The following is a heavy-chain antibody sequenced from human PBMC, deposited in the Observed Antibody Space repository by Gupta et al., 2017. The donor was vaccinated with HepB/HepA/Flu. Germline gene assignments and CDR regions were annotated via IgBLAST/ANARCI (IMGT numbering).Heavy chain of an antibody. J-gene: IGHJ5*02. CDR2: IWYDGTNK. D-gene: IGHD4-17*01. CDR1: GFTFRSYG. V-gene: IGHV3-33*01. Sequence: QVQLVESGGGVVQPGRSLRISWEASGFTFRSYGVNWVRQAPGRGLEWVAVIWYDGTNKNYADSVKGRFTISRDNSKNILYLQMNSLRAEDTAIYYCARARGDYVRVGWFDPWGQGTLVTVSS. CDR3: ARARGDYVRVGWFDP.